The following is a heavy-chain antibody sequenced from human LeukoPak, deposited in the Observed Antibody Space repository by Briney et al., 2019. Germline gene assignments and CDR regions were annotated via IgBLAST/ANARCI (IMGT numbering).Heavy chain of an antibody. V-gene: IGHV3-15*01. CDR2: IKSKTDGGTT. CDR1: GFTFSSYS. J-gene: IGHJ4*02. Sequence: GGSLRLSCAASGFTFSSYSMNWVRQAPGKGLEWVGRIKSKTDGGTTDYAAPVKGRFTISRDDSKNTLYLQMNSLKTEDTAVYYCTTVTRYNWKSFDYWGQGTLVTVSS. CDR3: TTVTRYNWKSFDY. D-gene: IGHD1-20*01.